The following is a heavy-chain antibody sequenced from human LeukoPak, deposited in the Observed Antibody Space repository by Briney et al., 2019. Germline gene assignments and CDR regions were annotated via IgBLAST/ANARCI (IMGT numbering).Heavy chain of an antibody. V-gene: IGHV3-66*01. Sequence: GGSLRLSCAASGFTFSSYWMHWVRQAPGKGLEWVSVIYSGGSTYYADSVKGRFTISRDNSKYTLFLQMNSLRAEDTAVYYCARDPNGDYIGAFDMWGPGTMVTVSS. D-gene: IGHD4-17*01. J-gene: IGHJ3*02. CDR2: IYSGGST. CDR1: GFTFSSYW. CDR3: ARDPNGDYIGAFDM.